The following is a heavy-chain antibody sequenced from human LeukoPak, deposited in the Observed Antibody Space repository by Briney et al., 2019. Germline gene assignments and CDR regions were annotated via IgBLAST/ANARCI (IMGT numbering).Heavy chain of an antibody. D-gene: IGHD3-10*01. CDR1: GFIFSSYW. CDR3: ARGSIWFGELYGDY. V-gene: IGHV3-7*01. J-gene: IGHJ4*02. CDR2: IKQDGSEK. Sequence: PGGSLRLSCAASGFIFSSYWMSWVRQAPGKGLEWVANIKQDGSEKYYVDSVKGRFTISRDNAKNSLYLQMNSLRAEDTAVYYCARGSIWFGELYGDYWGQGTLVTVSS.